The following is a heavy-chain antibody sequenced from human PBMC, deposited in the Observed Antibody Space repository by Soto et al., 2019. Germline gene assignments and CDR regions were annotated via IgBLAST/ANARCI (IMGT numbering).Heavy chain of an antibody. Sequence: GGSMRLSCAASGFTFSSYGVHWVRQAPGKGLGWVAAISYDGSNKYYADSVKGRFTISRDNSKNTLYLQMNSLRAEDTAVYYCAKAGITIFGVVISRIDYWGQGTLVTVSS. J-gene: IGHJ4*02. CDR2: ISYDGSNK. V-gene: IGHV3-30*18. D-gene: IGHD3-3*01. CDR3: AKAGITIFGVVISRIDY. CDR1: GFTFSSYG.